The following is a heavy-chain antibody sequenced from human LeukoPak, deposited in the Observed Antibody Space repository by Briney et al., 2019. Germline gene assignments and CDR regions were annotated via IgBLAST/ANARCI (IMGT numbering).Heavy chain of an antibody. CDR3: ARTGCSSTSCPPRLYYFDY. CDR1: GFTFRDYS. J-gene: IGHJ4*02. CDR2: ISGSSNK. V-gene: IGHV3-11*01. D-gene: IGHD2-2*01. Sequence: GGSLRLSCAASGFTFRDYSMSWIRQAPGKGLGWVSFISGSSNKYYADSVKGRFTISRDNAKNSLYPQMNSLRAEDTAVYYCARTGCSSTSCPPRLYYFDYWGQGTLVTVSS.